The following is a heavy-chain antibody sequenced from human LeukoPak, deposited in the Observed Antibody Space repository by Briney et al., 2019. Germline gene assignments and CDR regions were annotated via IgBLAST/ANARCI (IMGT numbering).Heavy chain of an antibody. CDR3: AREASLYCSGNDCYWAFDR. CDR1: GFSFNNYW. J-gene: IGHJ5*02. CDR2: IKQDESKT. Sequence: PGGSLRLSCVASGFSFNNYWMSWVRQAPGKGLDWVANIKQDESKTYYIDSVKGRFTISRDNARNSLFLQINSLTAEDTAVYYCAREASLYCSGNDCYWAFDRWGQGTLVTVSS. V-gene: IGHV3-7*01. D-gene: IGHD2-2*01.